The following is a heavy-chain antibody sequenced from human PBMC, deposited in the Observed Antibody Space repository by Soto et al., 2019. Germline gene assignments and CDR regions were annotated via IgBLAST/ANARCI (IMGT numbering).Heavy chain of an antibody. V-gene: IGHV3-9*01. Sequence: GGSLRLSCAASGFTFDDYAMHWVRQAPGKGLEWVSGISWNSGSIGYADSVKGRFTISRDNAKNSLYLQMNSLRAEDTALYYCAKGGLGFGELLSYFDYWGQGTLVTVSS. J-gene: IGHJ4*02. CDR1: GFTFDDYA. D-gene: IGHD3-10*01. CDR3: AKGGLGFGELLSYFDY. CDR2: ISWNSGSI.